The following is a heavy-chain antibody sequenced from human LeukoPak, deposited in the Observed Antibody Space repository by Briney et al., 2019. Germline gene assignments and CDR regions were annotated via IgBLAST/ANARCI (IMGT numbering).Heavy chain of an antibody. J-gene: IGHJ4*02. D-gene: IGHD5-18*01. CDR1: GGSISSYY. CDR3: ARILPPPRLQLWLLSDSHPYCFDY. CDR2: IYYSGST. V-gene: IGHV4-59*01. Sequence: SETLSLTCTVSGGSISSYYWSWIRQPPGKGLEWIGYIYYSGSTNYNPSLKSRVTISVDTSKNQFSLKLSSVTAADTAVYYCARILPPPRLQLWLLSDSHPYCFDYWGQGTLVTVSS.